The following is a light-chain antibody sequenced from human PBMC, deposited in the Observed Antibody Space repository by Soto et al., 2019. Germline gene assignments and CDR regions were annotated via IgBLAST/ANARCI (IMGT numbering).Light chain of an antibody. CDR3: QQYGGSPPYT. CDR2: GAS. Sequence: VLTQSPGTLSLSPGERATISCRASQNISSNYLAWYQHKPGQAPRLLIFGASSRATGIPHRFSGSGSGTDFTLTICRLEPEDCGVYSCQQYGGSPPYTFGQGTRLEIK. CDR1: QNISSNY. V-gene: IGKV3-20*01. J-gene: IGKJ2*01.